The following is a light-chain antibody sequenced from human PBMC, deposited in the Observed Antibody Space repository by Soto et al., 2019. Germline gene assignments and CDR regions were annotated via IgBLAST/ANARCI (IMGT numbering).Light chain of an antibody. CDR2: EVD. CDR1: SSDIGGYDH. CDR3: SSYTSSSTVV. Sequence: QSALTQPPSASGSPGQSVTISCTGTSSDIGGYDHVSWYQQHPGKAPKLIIYEVDKRPSGVPDRFSGSKSANTASLTVSGLQAEDEADYYCSSYTSSSTVVFGGGTKLTVL. J-gene: IGLJ2*01. V-gene: IGLV2-8*01.